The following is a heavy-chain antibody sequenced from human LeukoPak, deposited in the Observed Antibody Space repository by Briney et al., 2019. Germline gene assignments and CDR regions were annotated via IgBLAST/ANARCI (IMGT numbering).Heavy chain of an antibody. V-gene: IGHV3-23*01. CDR2: ISGSGGST. CDR3: AKGSYCSSTSCYPRPYYFDY. CDR1: GFTFNSYA. Sequence: GGSLRLSCAASGFTFNSYAMSWVRQAPGKGLEWVSTISGSGGSTYYADSVKGRFTISRDNSKNTLYLQMNSLRAEDTAVYYCAKGSYCSSTSCYPRPYYFDYWGQGTLVTVSS. D-gene: IGHD2-2*01. J-gene: IGHJ4*02.